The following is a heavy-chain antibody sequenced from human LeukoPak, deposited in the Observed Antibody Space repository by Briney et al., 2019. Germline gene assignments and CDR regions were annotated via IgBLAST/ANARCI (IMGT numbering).Heavy chain of an antibody. D-gene: IGHD6-19*01. J-gene: IGHJ4*02. CDR3: AKGKDSSGWYLVFDY. CDR1: GFTFSSYA. Sequence: GGSLRLSCAASGFTFSSYAMSWVRQAPGKGLEWVSAISGSGGSTYYADSVKGRFTISRDNSKNTLYLQMNSLRAEDTAVYYCAKGKDSSGWYLVFDYWGQGTLVTVPS. CDR2: ISGSGGST. V-gene: IGHV3-23*01.